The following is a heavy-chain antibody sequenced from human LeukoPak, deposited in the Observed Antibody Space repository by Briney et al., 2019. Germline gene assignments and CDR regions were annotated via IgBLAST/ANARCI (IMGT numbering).Heavy chain of an antibody. CDR1: GFTFSSYG. CDR2: ISYDGSNK. Sequence: GGSLRLSCAASGFTFSSYGMHWVRQAPGKGLERVAVISYDGSNKYYADSVKGRFTISRDNSKNTLYLQMNSLRAEDTAVYYCAKDADYDSSGYYPYWGQGTLVTVSS. CDR3: AKDADYDSSGYYPY. D-gene: IGHD3-22*01. J-gene: IGHJ4*02. V-gene: IGHV3-30*18.